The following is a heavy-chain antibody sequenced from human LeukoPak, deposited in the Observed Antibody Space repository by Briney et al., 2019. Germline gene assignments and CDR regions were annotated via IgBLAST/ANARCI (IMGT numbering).Heavy chain of an antibody. CDR3: AKDIVVKGGLWDAFGS. V-gene: IGHV3-9*01. CDR1: AFTFDNYA. D-gene: IGHD1-26*01. CDR2: ISYSGKIF. J-gene: IGHJ3*01. Sequence: GGSLRLSCADSAFTFDNYAMKWVRQVPAKGLDWVSAISYSGKIFGYADSVKGRFTISRDNAKKSLYLQMNSLRVEDTALYYCAKDIVVKGGLWDAFGSWGQGTMVTVSS.